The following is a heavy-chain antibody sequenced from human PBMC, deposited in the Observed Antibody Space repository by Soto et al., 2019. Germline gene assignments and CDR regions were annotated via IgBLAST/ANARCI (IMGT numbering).Heavy chain of an antibody. CDR3: ARDRNRAAGYYYYYGMDV. V-gene: IGHV4-59*01. CDR2: IYYSGST. CDR1: GGSFSSYY. J-gene: IGHJ6*02. Sequence: SETLSLTCTVSGGSFSSYYWSWIRQPPGKGLEWIGYIYYSGSTNYNPSLKSRVTISVDTSKNQFSLKLSSVTAADTAVYYCARDRNRAAGYYYYYGMDVWGQGTTVTVSS. D-gene: IGHD1-1*01.